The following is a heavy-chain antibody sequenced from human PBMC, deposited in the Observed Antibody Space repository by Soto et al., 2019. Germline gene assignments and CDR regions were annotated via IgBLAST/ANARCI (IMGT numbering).Heavy chain of an antibody. V-gene: IGHV3-30*18. CDR3: AKVTYYYDSSGYSDDY. Sequence: PGGSLRLSCAASGFTFSSYGMHWVRQAPGKGLEWVAVISYDGSNKYYADSVKGRFTISRDNSKNTLYLQMNSLRAEDTAVYYCAKVTYYYDSSGYSDDYWGQGTLVTVSS. J-gene: IGHJ4*02. D-gene: IGHD3-22*01. CDR2: ISYDGSNK. CDR1: GFTFSSYG.